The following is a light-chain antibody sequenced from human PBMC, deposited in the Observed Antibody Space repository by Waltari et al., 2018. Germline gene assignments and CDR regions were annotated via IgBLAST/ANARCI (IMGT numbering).Light chain of an antibody. CDR3: QHRSNWPLT. Sequence: EIVLTQSPATLSFSPGERSTLSCRASQSVSTYLAWYQQKPGQAPRLLIYDASNRATGIPARFSGSGSGTAFTLTITSLEPEDFTVYYCQHRSNWPLTFGGGTKVEIK. CDR1: QSVSTY. CDR2: DAS. J-gene: IGKJ4*01. V-gene: IGKV3-11*01.